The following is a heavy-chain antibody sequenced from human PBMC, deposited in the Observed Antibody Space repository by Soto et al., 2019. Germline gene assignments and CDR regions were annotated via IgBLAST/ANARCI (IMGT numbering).Heavy chain of an antibody. V-gene: IGHV3-33*01. J-gene: IGHJ3*01. CDR3: EGRDDPFYV. CDR1: GFTFSNYG. Sequence: QVQLVESGGGVVQPGTSLRLSCVATGFTFSNYGIHWVRQAPGRGLEWVAVIWHDGSQKYLADSVRGRFTISRDNSKNTVYLQMNSPRAEDTAVYYCEGRDDPFYVWGQGTMVTVSS. CDR2: IWHDGSQK.